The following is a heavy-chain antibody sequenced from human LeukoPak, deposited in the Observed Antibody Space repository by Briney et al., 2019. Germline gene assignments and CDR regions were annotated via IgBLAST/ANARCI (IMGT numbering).Heavy chain of an antibody. D-gene: IGHD2-2*02. CDR2: IYYSGST. V-gene: IGHV4-59*01. CDR1: GGSIRIVN. CDR3: ARVGASIPKYYINS. J-gene: IGHJ4*02. Sequence: PSETLSLTCTLSGGSIRIVNWSLVRQPPGKGLEWIGYIYYSGSTNYNPSLKSRVTISVDTSKNHFSLKLSSVTAADTAVYYSARVGASIPKYYINSSGQRALVTVSS.